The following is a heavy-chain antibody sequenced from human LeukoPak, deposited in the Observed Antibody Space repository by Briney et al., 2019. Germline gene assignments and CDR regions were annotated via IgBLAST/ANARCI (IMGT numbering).Heavy chain of an antibody. D-gene: IGHD3-3*01. V-gene: IGHV1-2*02. J-gene: IGHJ3*02. CDR2: INPNSGVT. CDR1: GYTLNGYY. Sequence: GASVKVSCKASGYTLNGYYIHWVRQAPGQGLEWMGWINPNSGVTKYAQQFQGRVTMTWDTSVSTAYMELYRLTSDDTAMYYCARFGVVTNDAFDIWGQGTMVTISS. CDR3: ARFGVVTNDAFDI.